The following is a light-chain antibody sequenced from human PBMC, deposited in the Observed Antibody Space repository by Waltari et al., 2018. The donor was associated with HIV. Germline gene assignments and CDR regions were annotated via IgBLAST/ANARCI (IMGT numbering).Light chain of an antibody. CDR2: SNN. V-gene: IGLV1-44*01. CDR1: RSNLGSNT. Sequence: QSVLTQPPSASGTPGQRVTISCSGSRSNLGSNTVSRYQQLPGPAPKLFIYSNNQRPSGVPDRFSGSKSGTSASLAISGLQSEDEADYYCAAWDDSLNGWVFGGGTKLTVV. J-gene: IGLJ3*02. CDR3: AAWDDSLNGWV.